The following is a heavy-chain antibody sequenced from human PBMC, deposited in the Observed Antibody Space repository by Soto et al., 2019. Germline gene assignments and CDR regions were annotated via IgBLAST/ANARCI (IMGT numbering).Heavy chain of an antibody. D-gene: IGHD4-4*01. CDR2: ISHSGST. J-gene: IGHJ4*02. V-gene: IGHV4-4*02. Sequence: SETLSLTCAVSGASISNTYWWSWVRQAPGKGLQWIGQISHSGSTNYSPSFKSRVTISLDKSKNQFSLRLTSLTAADTAMYYCEREKVKEDYNVFDLWRQGTLATVSS. CDR1: GASISNTYW. CDR3: EREKVKEDYNVFDL.